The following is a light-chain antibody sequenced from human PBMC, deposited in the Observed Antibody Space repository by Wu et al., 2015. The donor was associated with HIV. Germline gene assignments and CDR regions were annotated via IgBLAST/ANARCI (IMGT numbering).Light chain of an antibody. Sequence: DIQMTQSPSTLSASLGDRVTITCRASQNIYNWLAWYQQKPGKAPQVLISKTSILESGVPSRFSGSGSGTEYTLTINNLQRDDFATYYCQQYHFFWTFGQGTKVEMK. V-gene: IGKV1-5*03. J-gene: IGKJ1*01. CDR3: QQYHFFWT. CDR2: KTS. CDR1: QNIYNW.